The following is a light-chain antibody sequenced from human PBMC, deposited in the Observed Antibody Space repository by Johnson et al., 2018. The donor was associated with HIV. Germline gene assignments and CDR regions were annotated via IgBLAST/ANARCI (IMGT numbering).Light chain of an antibody. CDR1: SSNIGNHY. V-gene: IGLV1-51*02. CDR2: ETN. CDR3: GTWDSSLSAGV. J-gene: IGLJ1*01. Sequence: QSVLTQPPSVSAAPGQKVTIYCSGSSSNIGNHYVSWYQQLPGTAPKLLIYETNKPPSGIPDRFSGSKSGPSATLALTGLQTGDEADYYCGTWDSSLSAGVFGTGTKVTVL.